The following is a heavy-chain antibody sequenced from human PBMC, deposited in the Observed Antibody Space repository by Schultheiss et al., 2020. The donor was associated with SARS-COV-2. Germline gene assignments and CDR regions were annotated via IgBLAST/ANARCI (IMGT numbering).Heavy chain of an antibody. CDR2: INHSGST. Sequence: SETLSLTCAVYGGFFSGYYWSWIRQPPGKGLEWIGEINHSGSTNYNPSLKSRVTISVDTSKNQFSLKLSSVTAADTAVYYCARHPDYGDFYWGQGTLVTVSS. CDR3: ARHPDYGDFY. J-gene: IGHJ4*02. D-gene: IGHD4-17*01. CDR1: GGFFSGYY. V-gene: IGHV4-34*01.